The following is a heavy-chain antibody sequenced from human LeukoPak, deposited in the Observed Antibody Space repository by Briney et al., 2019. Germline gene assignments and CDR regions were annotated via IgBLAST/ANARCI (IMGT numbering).Heavy chain of an antibody. J-gene: IGHJ4*02. D-gene: IGHD3-10*01. V-gene: IGHV3-23*01. CDR1: GFSFSSHG. CDR3: ARAGGSSWPFDY. Sequence: GGSLRLSCAASGFSFSSHGMSWVRQAPGKGLEWVSGIIGGAGSTYYADSVKGRFTISRDNAKNSLYLQMNSLRAEDTAVYYCARAGGSSWPFDYWGQGTLVTVSS. CDR2: IIGGAGST.